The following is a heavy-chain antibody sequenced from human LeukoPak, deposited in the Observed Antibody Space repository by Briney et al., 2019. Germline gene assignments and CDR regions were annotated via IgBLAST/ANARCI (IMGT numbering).Heavy chain of an antibody. CDR1: GFTFSSYV. J-gene: IGHJ4*02. D-gene: IGHD2-15*01. Sequence: GGSLRLSCAASGFTFSSYVMHWVRQAPGKGLEWVAFISYDGRNNYYADSVKGRFTISRDNSENTLYLQMNSLKPEDTAVYYCAKGEVVWSHFDFWGQGTLVTVSS. V-gene: IGHV3-30*04. CDR3: AKGEVVWSHFDF. CDR2: ISYDGRNN.